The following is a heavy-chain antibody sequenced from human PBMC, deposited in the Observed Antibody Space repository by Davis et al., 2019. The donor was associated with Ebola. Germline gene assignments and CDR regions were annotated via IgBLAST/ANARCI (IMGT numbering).Heavy chain of an antibody. Sequence: PGGSLRLSCVASEFTFSIYAMSWVRQAPGKGLEWVSIISDSGGETYYADSVKGRFTISRDNSKNTLYLQMNSLRDEDTAVYYCARATIFLDVWGQGTTVTVSS. D-gene: IGHD2-21*01. J-gene: IGHJ6*02. CDR3: ARATIFLDV. CDR2: ISDSGGET. V-gene: IGHV3-23*01. CDR1: EFTFSIYA.